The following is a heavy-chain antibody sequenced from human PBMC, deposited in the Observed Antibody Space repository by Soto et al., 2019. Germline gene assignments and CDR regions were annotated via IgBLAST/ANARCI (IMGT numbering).Heavy chain of an antibody. CDR3: ARAYSSHRFYDLFAY. J-gene: IGHJ4*02. CDR2: IYTSGST. Sequence: SETLSLTCTVSGGSISSYNWSWIRQPSGKGLEWIGRIYTSGSTNYNPSLKSRVTMSVDTPKNQFSLKLSSVTAADTAVYYCARAYSSHRFYDLFAYSGRGTLVTVS. V-gene: IGHV4-4*07. D-gene: IGHD2-2*01. CDR1: GGSISSYN.